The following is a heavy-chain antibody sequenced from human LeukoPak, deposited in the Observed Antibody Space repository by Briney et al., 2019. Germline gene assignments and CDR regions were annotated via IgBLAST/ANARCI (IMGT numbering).Heavy chain of an antibody. CDR1: GFTFISYT. D-gene: IGHD3-16*02. CDR2: ISSSSSTT. V-gene: IGHV3-48*01. CDR3: AKGISIYSYFDN. Sequence: GGSLRLSCAASGFTFISYTMNWVRQAPGKGLEWVSYISSSSSTTYYADSVKGRFAISRDNSKNTLHLQMNSLRAEDTAVYYCAKGISIYSYFDNWGQGTLVTVSS. J-gene: IGHJ4*02.